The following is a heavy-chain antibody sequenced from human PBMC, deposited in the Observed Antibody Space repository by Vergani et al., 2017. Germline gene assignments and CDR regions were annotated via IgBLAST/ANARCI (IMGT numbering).Heavy chain of an antibody. V-gene: IGHV1-69*12. J-gene: IGHJ6*02. D-gene: IGHD3-22*01. CDR1: GGTFSSYV. Sequence: QVQLVQSGAEVKKPGSSVKVSCKASGGTFSSYVISWVRQAPGQGLEWMGGIIPIFGTANYAQKFQGRVTITADESASTAYLELSSLRSEDTAVYYCAGRSLYYYDTSGYPGGMDVWGQGTTVTVSS. CDR2: IIPIFGTA. CDR3: AGRSLYYYDTSGYPGGMDV.